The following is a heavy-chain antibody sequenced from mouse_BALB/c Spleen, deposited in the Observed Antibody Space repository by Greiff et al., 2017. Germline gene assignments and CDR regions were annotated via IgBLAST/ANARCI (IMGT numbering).Heavy chain of an antibody. Sequence: EVQGVESGGGLVQPGGSRKLSCAASGFTFSSFGMHWVRQAPEKGLEWVAYISSGSSTIYYADTVKGRFTISRDNPKNTLFLQMTSLRSEDTAMYYCAREGRLRNYFDYWGQGTTLTVSS. CDR2: ISSGSSTI. D-gene: IGHD3-2*02. V-gene: IGHV5-17*02. CDR1: GFTFSSFG. J-gene: IGHJ2*01. CDR3: AREGRLRNYFDY.